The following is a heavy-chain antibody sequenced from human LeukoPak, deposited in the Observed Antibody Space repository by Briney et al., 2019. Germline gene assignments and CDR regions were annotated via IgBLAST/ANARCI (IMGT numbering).Heavy chain of an antibody. D-gene: IGHD3-22*01. J-gene: IGHJ4*02. CDR3: ARSSYYDDAFDF. CDR2: FSNSGRT. V-gene: IGHV4-59*01. Sequence: PSETLSLTCTVSGGSISNYYWNWIRLPPGKGLEWTGSFSNSGRTNSNPSLKTRVTISVHTSKNQFSLRLTSVTAADTAVYYCARSSYYDDAFDFWGQGTLVTVSS. CDR1: GGSISNYY.